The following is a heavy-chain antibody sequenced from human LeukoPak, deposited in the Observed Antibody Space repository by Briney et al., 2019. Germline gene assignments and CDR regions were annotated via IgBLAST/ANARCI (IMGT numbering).Heavy chain of an antibody. D-gene: IGHD3-3*01. CDR2: IYTSGGT. Sequence: SETLSLTCTVSGGSLTSYYWSWIRQPAGKGLEWIGRIYTSGGTNYNPSLKSRVTISVDTSKNQFSLKLSSVTAADTAVYYCVRAELGYDFWSGYYRLWGRGTLVTVSS. V-gene: IGHV4-4*07. J-gene: IGHJ2*01. CDR3: VRAELGYDFWSGYYRL. CDR1: GGSLTSYY.